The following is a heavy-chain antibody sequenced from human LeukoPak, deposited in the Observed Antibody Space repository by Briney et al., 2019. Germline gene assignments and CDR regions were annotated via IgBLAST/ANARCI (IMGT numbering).Heavy chain of an antibody. CDR1: GGTFSSYA. Sequence: ASVKVSCKASGGTFSSYAISWARQAPGQGLEWMGIINPSGGSTSYAQKFQGRVTMTRDTSTSTVYMELSSLRSEDTAVYYCARASLVAYFLDYWGQGTLVTVSS. CDR3: ARASLVAYFLDY. V-gene: IGHV1-46*01. D-gene: IGHD2-8*02. J-gene: IGHJ4*02. CDR2: INPSGGST.